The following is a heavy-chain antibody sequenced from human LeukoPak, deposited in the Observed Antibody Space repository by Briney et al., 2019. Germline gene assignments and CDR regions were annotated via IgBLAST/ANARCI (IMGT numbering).Heavy chain of an antibody. CDR3: AKFSAVWGTFDY. CDR1: GFTFSTYG. CDR2: IGGSGVAT. Sequence: GGSLRLSCAASGFTFSTYGMSWVRQAPGKGLEWVSGIGGSGVATYYADSVKGRFTISRGNSKSTLYLQMNSLGAEDTAVYYCAKFSAVWGTFDYWGQGILVTVSS. V-gene: IGHV3-23*01. J-gene: IGHJ4*02. D-gene: IGHD3-16*01.